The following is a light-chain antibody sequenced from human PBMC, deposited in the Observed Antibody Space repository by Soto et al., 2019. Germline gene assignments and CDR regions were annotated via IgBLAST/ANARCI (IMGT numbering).Light chain of an antibody. CDR3: QQYANYPLT. CDR1: HPINKW. V-gene: IGKV1D-16*01. J-gene: IGKJ5*01. Sequence: DIEMTQSPSSLSASVGDRVSITCRASHPINKWLAWHQQKPNQAPRSLIYTTSIRQSGVPSRFSGSGSGTDFTLTITSLQPEDFATYFCQQYANYPLTFGQGTRLDI. CDR2: TTS.